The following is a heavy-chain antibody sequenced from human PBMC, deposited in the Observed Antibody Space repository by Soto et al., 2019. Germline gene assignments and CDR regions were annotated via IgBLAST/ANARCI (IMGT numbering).Heavy chain of an antibody. CDR3: ASPNEYCSSTSCPPWDAFDI. J-gene: IGHJ3*02. Sequence: RASVKVSCKASGGTFSSYAISWVRQAPGQGLEWMGGIIPIFGTANYAQKFQGRVTITADESTSTAYMELSSLRSEDTAVYYCASPNEYCSSTSCPPWDAFDIWGQGTMVTVSS. D-gene: IGHD2-2*01. V-gene: IGHV1-69*13. CDR1: GGTFSSYA. CDR2: IIPIFGTA.